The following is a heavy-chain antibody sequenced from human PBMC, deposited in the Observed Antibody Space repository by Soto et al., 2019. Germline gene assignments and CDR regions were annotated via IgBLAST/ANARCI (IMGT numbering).Heavy chain of an antibody. V-gene: IGHV1-18*01. CDR3: ARSXPKMYSSSPGTLDY. D-gene: IGHD6-13*01. J-gene: IGHJ4*02. CDR1: GYTFTSYG. Sequence: ASVKVSCKASGYTFTSYGISWVRQAPGQGLEWMGWISAYNGNTNYAQKLQGRVTMTTDTSTSTAYMELRSLRSDDTAVYYCARSXPKMYSSSPGTLDYWGQGTLVTVSS. CDR2: ISAYNGNT.